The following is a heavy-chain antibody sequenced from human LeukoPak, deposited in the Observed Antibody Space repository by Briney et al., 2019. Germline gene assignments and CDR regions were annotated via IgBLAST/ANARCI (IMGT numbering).Heavy chain of an antibody. CDR1: GYTFSNYA. V-gene: IGHV1-18*01. CDR3: TRGEGFCDY. CDR2: ITVYNGNT. Sequence: ASVKVSCKASGYTFSNYAISWMRQPPGQGLEWMAWITVYNGNTNYAQKLQGRVTVTADTSTSTAYMELRNLRSDDTAVYYCTRGEGFCDYWGQGTLVTVSS. D-gene: IGHD1-26*01. J-gene: IGHJ4*02.